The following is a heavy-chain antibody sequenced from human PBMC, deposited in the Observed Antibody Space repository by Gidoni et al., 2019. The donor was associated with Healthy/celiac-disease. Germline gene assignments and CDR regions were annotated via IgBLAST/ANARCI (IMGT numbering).Heavy chain of an antibody. CDR1: GGTFSSYP. V-gene: IGHV1-69*06. Sequence: QVQLVQSGAEVKKPGSSVKVACKASGGTFSSYPISWVRQAPGQGLEWRGGIIPIFGTANYAQKFQGRVTITADKSTSTAYMELSSLRSEDTAVYYCARDGPYYYDSSGYLRGYFDYWGQGTLVTVSS. J-gene: IGHJ4*02. CDR2: IIPIFGTA. CDR3: ARDGPYYYDSSGYLRGYFDY. D-gene: IGHD3-22*01.